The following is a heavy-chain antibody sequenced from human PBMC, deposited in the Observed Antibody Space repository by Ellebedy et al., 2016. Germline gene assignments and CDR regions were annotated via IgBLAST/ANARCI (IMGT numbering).Heavy chain of an antibody. Sequence: GGSLRLSCVASGFVLNAYRMNWVRQAPGKGPELVSSITTGSDYIYYADSVKGRFTISRDNAENSVFLQMNSLRVDDTAVYYCARDYNGPMIVWGNGTTVTVSS. CDR2: ITTGSDYI. CDR3: ARDYNGPMIV. J-gene: IGHJ6*04. CDR1: GFVLNAYR. D-gene: IGHD2-8*01. V-gene: IGHV3-21*01.